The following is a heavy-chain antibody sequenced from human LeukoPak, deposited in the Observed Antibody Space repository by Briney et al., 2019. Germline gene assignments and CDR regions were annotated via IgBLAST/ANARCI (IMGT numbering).Heavy chain of an antibody. CDR1: GGSISSSNW. CDR2: IYHSGST. V-gene: IGHV4-4*02. CDR3: ALSSGWYKLDY. D-gene: IGHD6-19*01. Sequence: SETLSLTCTVSGGSISSSNWWSWVRQPPGKGLEWIGEIYHSGSTNYNPSLKSRVTISVDKSRNQFSLRLNSVTAADTAVYYCALSSGWYKLDYWGQGTLVTVSS. J-gene: IGHJ4*02.